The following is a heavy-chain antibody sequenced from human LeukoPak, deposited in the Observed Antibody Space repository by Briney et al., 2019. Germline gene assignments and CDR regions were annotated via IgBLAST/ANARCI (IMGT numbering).Heavy chain of an antibody. Sequence: SETLSLTCTVSGGSISSSSYYWGWIRQPPGKGLEWIGSIYYSGSTYYNPSLKSRVTISVDTSKNQFSLKLSSVTAADTAVYYCASYYYDSSGKVGTFDYWGQGTLVTVSS. V-gene: IGHV4-39*07. D-gene: IGHD3-22*01. J-gene: IGHJ4*02. CDR2: IYYSGST. CDR1: GGSISSSSYY. CDR3: ASYYYDSSGKVGTFDY.